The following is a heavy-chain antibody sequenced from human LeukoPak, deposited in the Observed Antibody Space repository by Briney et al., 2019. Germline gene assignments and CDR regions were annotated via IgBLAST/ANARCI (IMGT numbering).Heavy chain of an antibody. CDR3: ARGSGYCGGDCYGY. CDR1: GYTFTGYY. V-gene: IGHV1-2*02. CDR2: INPNSGGT. D-gene: IGHD2-21*01. Sequence: ASVTVSCKASGYTFTGYYMLWVRQAPGQGLEWMGWINPNSGGTNYAQKFQGRVTMTRDTSISTAYMELSRLRSDDTAVYYCARGSGYCGGDCYGYWGQGTLVTVSS. J-gene: IGHJ4*02.